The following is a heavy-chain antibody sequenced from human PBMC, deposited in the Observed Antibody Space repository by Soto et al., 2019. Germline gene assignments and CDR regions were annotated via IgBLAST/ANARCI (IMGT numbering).Heavy chain of an antibody. Sequence: EVQLVESGGGVVRPGGSLRLSCAASGFTFDDYGMSWVRQAPGKGLEWVSGINWNGGSTGYADSVKGRFTISRDNAKNSLYLQMNSLRAEDTALYHCARAHADRLQYSSSAFLGFDPWGQGTLVTVSS. D-gene: IGHD6-6*01. CDR1: GFTFDDYG. V-gene: IGHV3-20*01. CDR2: INWNGGST. CDR3: ARAHADRLQYSSSAFLGFDP. J-gene: IGHJ5*02.